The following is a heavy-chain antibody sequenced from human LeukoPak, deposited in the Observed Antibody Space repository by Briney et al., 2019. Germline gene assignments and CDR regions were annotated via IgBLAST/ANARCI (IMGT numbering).Heavy chain of an antibody. D-gene: IGHD1-26*01. V-gene: IGHV1-69*08. CDR2: ITPIIDTT. J-gene: IGHJ5*02. CDR1: GGTLNTHI. CDR3: ARVNLRGSQYNWFDP. Sequence: ASAKVSCKTSGGTLNTHIFSWVRQAPGQGLEWMGRITPIIDTTKYAPKFQGRVTITADKFTGTVFMELNSLTSEDTAVYFCARVNLRGSQYNWFDPWGQGSLVTVSS.